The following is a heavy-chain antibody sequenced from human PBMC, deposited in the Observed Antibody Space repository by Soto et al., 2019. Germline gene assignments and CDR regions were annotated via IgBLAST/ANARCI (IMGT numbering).Heavy chain of an antibody. Sequence: ASVKVSCKASGYTFTGHYIHWVRQAPEQGPEWMGEIGPESGATRYAQKFQGRVTMTRDMSITTVYMELNNLSPDDTAVYYCGRGRSGQIVVFYWGQGTLVTVSS. J-gene: IGHJ4*02. CDR2: IGPESGAT. CDR3: GRGRSGQIVVFY. D-gene: IGHD5-12*01. V-gene: IGHV1-2*02. CDR1: GYTFTGHY.